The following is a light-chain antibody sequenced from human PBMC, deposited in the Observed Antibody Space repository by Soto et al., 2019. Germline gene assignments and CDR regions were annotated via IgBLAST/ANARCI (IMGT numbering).Light chain of an antibody. CDR3: QQSYSTPPVT. V-gene: IGKV1-39*01. CDR1: QSISSY. J-gene: IGKJ4*01. Sequence: DIQMTQSPSSLSASVGDRVSLTCRASQSISSYLNWYQQKPGKAPKLLIYAASSLQSGVPSRFSGSGSGTDFTLTISSLQPEDFATYYCQQSYSTPPVTFGRGTKVEIK. CDR2: AAS.